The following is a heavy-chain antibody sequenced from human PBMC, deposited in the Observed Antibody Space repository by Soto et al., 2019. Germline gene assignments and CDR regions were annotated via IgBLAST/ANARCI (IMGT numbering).Heavy chain of an antibody. V-gene: IGHV4-31*11. J-gene: IGHJ6*02. D-gene: IGHD3-10*01. CDR1: GGSISSGGYY. CDR3: ARELRFGEDYYGMDV. CDR2: IYYSGST. Sequence: SETLSLTCAVSGGSISSGGYYWSWIRQHPGRGLEWIGYIYYSGSTYYNPSLKSRVTISVDTSKNQFSLKLSSVTAADTAVYYCARELRFGEDYYGMDVWGQGTTVT.